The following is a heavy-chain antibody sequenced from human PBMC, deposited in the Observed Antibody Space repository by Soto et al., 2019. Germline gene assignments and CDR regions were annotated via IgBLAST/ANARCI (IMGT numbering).Heavy chain of an antibody. J-gene: IGHJ3*02. CDR2: INDSGDST. CDR1: GFTFSNYA. V-gene: IGHV3-23*01. Sequence: EVQLLESGGGLVQPGGTLRLSCAASGFTFSNYAMGWVRQAPGKGPEWVSTINDSGDSTYYADSVKGRFTISRDNSKNTLYLQMHSLRVEDTALYYCAKEYGGSTMMVVAKEGDDGFDIWGQGTMVTVSS. CDR3: AKEYGGSTMMVVAKEGDDGFDI. D-gene: IGHD3-22*01.